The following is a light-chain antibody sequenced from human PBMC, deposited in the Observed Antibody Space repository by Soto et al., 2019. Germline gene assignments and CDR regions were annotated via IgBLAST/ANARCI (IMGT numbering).Light chain of an antibody. Sequence: DIVMTQSPLSLPVTPGEPASISCRSSQSLLHSNGYNYLNWYLQKPGQSTQVLIYLSSNLASGVPYRFSGSGSGTDFPLTISRVEAEDVGLYCCWQDLPTPWTFGQGTKVEIK. CDR3: WQDLPTPWT. J-gene: IGKJ1*01. CDR1: QSLLHSNGYNY. CDR2: LSS. V-gene: IGKV2-28*01.